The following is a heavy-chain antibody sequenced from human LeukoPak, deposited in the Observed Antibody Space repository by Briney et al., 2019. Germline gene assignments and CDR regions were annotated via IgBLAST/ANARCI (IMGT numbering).Heavy chain of an antibody. CDR3: ARAVGSGSFQTYYYYMDV. V-gene: IGHV4-38-2*02. D-gene: IGHD3-10*01. J-gene: IGHJ6*03. Sequence: SENLSLTCIVSGYSISSGYYWGWIRQPPGKGLEWIGNIYHSGSTYYNPSLKSRVTISLDTSKNQFSLKLSSVTAADTAVYYCARAVGSGSFQTYYYYMDVWGKGTTVTISS. CDR2: IYHSGST. CDR1: GYSISSGYY.